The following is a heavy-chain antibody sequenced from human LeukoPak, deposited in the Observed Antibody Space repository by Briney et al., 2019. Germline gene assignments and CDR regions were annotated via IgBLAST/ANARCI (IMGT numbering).Heavy chain of an antibody. V-gene: IGHV6-1*01. CDR1: GDSVSSNSSA. J-gene: IGHJ3*01. Sequence: SQTLSLTCAISGDSVSSNSSACNWIRQSPSRGLEWLGRTYYRSKWYNDYAVSVKSRITINPDTSKNQFPLQLTSVTPEDTAVYYCARGGQGDGYSADEAFDFWGQGTMVTVSS. CDR3: ARGGQGDGYSADEAFDF. D-gene: IGHD5-24*01. CDR2: TYYRSKWYN.